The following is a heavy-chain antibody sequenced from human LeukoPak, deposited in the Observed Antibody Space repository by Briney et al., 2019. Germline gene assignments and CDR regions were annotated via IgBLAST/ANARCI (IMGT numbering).Heavy chain of an antibody. J-gene: IGHJ4*02. D-gene: IGHD2-15*01. Sequence: SQTLSLTCTVSGDSVSSGDYYWRWIREPPGKGLEWIGYIKFSGSTSYNPSLKSRVTISVDTSKSQFSLKLSSVTAADTAVYYCARVPLGFCSGGTCKRYFDYWGQGTLVTVSS. CDR1: GDSVSSGDYY. CDR3: ARVPLGFCSGGTCKRYFDY. CDR2: IKFSGST. V-gene: IGHV4-30-4*01.